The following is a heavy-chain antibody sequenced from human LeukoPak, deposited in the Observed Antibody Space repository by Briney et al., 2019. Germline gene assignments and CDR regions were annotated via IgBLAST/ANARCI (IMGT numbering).Heavy chain of an antibody. V-gene: IGHV4-59*01. CDR2: MSDSGTT. Sequence: SETLSLTCTLAAGSIVGFYWNWIRQPPGKGLEWIGYMSDSGTTNYNPSLKSRLTMSVDTSKNQFSLKLTSMTLADTAVYYCPRGTPAWPWKLDYWGQGYLVTVSS. J-gene: IGHJ4*02. CDR3: PRGTPAWPWKLDY. D-gene: IGHD2-15*01. CDR1: AGSIVGFY.